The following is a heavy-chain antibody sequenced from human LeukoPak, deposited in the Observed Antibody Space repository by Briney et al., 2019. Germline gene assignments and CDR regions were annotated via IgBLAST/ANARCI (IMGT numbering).Heavy chain of an antibody. V-gene: IGHV4-39*02. J-gene: IGHJ1*01. CDR1: GFTFSIYA. CDR3: AREGMPPWGYSSSWYRYFQH. CDR2: IYYSGST. D-gene: IGHD6-13*01. Sequence: PGGSLRLSCAASGFTFSIYAMSWVRQPPGKGLEWIGSIYYSGSTYYNPSLKSRVTISVDTSKNQFSLKLSSVTAADTAVYYCAREGMPPWGYSSSWYRYFQHWGQGTLVTVSS.